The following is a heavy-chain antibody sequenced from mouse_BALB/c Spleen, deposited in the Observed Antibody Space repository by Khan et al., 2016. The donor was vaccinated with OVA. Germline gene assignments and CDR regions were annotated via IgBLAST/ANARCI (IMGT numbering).Heavy chain of an antibody. CDR3: ASNARAYYYAMDY. J-gene: IGHJ4*01. D-gene: IGHD3-1*01. CDR2: ILPRSGST. CDR1: GYTFSTYW. V-gene: IGHV1-9*01. Sequence: QVQLQQSGAELMKPGASVKISCKASGYTFSTYWIEWVKQRPGHGLEWIGEILPRSGSTNYNENFKGKATFTADTSSNTASMQLSSLTSEDSAVYYCASNARAYYYAMDYWGQGTSVTVSS.